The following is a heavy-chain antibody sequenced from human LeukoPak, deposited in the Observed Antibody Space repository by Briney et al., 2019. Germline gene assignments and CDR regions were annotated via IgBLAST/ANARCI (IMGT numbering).Heavy chain of an antibody. D-gene: IGHD3-22*01. J-gene: IGHJ6*03. Sequence: GGSLRLSCAASGFTFSSYGMSWVRQAPGKGLEWVSAISGSGGSTYYADSVKGRFTISRDNSKNTLYLQMNSLRAEDTAVYYCTRVRFGYYYDSSGYYPPGDYYYYMDVWGKGTTVTISS. CDR3: TRVRFGYYYDSSGYYPPGDYYYYMDV. V-gene: IGHV3-23*01. CDR1: GFTFSSYG. CDR2: ISGSGGST.